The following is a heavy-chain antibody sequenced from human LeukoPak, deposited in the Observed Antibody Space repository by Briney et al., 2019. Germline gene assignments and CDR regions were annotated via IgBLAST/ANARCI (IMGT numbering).Heavy chain of an antibody. J-gene: IGHJ4*02. CDR1: GGSISSSSYY. V-gene: IGHV4-39*01. Sequence: SETLSLTCTVSGGSISSSSYYWGWIRQPPGKGLEWIGSIYYSGSTYYNPSLKSRVTISVDTSKNQFSLKLSSVTAADTAVYYCARHRLPSSGWYLGYFDYWGQGTLVTVSP. D-gene: IGHD6-19*01. CDR2: IYYSGST. CDR3: ARHRLPSSGWYLGYFDY.